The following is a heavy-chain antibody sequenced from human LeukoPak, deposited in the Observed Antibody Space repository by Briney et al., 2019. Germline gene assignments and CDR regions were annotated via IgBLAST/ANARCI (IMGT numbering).Heavy chain of an antibody. CDR1: GDSVSSNSAA. CDR3: ARDHGYYGSGGYDAFDI. Sequence: SQTLSLTCAISGDSVSSNSAAWNWIRQSPSRGLEWLGRTYYRSKWYNDYAVSVKSRITINPDTSKNQFSLQLNSVTPEDTAVYYCARDHGYYGSGGYDAFDIWGQGTMVSVSS. J-gene: IGHJ3*02. V-gene: IGHV6-1*01. D-gene: IGHD3-10*01. CDR2: TYYRSKWYN.